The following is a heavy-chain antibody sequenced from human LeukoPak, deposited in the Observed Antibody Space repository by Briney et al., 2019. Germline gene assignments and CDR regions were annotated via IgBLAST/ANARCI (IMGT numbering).Heavy chain of an antibody. Sequence: NPSETLSLTCTVSGGSISSSSYYWGWIRQPPGKGLEWIGIIYYSGSTSYNPSLKSRVTISVDTSKNQFSLKLSSVSAADTAVYYCARDGNPWNLDVWGRGTLVTVSS. D-gene: IGHD1-14*01. J-gene: IGHJ2*01. V-gene: IGHV4-39*02. CDR1: GGSISSSSYY. CDR2: IYYSGST. CDR3: ARDGNPWNLDV.